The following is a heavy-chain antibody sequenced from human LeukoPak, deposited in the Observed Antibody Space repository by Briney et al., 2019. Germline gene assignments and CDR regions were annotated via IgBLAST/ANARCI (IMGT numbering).Heavy chain of an antibody. V-gene: IGHV4-34*01. D-gene: IGHD7-27*01. CDR2: INHSGST. CDR1: GGSFSGYY. CDR3: ARDSGPWGDFVP. Sequence: SETLSLTCAVYGGSFSGYYWSWIRQPPGKGLEWSGEINHSGSTNYNPSLKRRLTISIDMSNTHFSLKLRSVTAADRAIYYCARDSGPWGDFVPWGQGTLVTVSS. J-gene: IGHJ5*02.